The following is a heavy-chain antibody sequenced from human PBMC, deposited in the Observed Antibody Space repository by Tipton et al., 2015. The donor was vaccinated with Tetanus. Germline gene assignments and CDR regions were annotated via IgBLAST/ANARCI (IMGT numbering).Heavy chain of an antibody. CDR2: IYYSGTT. CDR1: DGPVSSGGHY. V-gene: IGHV4-31*03. J-gene: IGHJ4*02. Sequence: TLSLTCTVSDGPVSSGGHYWGWVRQLPGKGLEWIGCIYYSGTTYYKPSLERRVTISIDISTNQFSLSLTSVTAADTALYYCAREVYNGGFYSGVDSWGQGTLVTVSS. CDR3: AREVYNGGFYSGVDS. D-gene: IGHD2-21*01.